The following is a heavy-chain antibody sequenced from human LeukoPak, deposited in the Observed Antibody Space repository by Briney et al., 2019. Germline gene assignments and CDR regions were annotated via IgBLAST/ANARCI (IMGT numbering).Heavy chain of an antibody. V-gene: IGHV3-30*02. CDR3: ARFPRPFGYSYGLGYFDY. CDR2: IRYDGSNK. J-gene: IGHJ4*02. D-gene: IGHD5-18*01. Sequence: GGSLRLSCAASGFTFSSYGMHWVRQAPGKGLEWVAFIRYDGSNKYYADSVKGRFTISRDNAKSSLYLQMNSLRAEDTAVYYCARFPRPFGYSYGLGYFDYWGQGTLVTVSS. CDR1: GFTFSSYG.